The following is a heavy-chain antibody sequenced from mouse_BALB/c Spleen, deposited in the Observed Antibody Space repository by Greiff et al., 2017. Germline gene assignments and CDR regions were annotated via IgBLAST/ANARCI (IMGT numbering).Heavy chain of an antibody. J-gene: IGHJ2*01. CDR3: ARGQATTVGADY. CDR2: ISSGGST. CDR1: GFTFSSYA. D-gene: IGHD1-1*01. V-gene: IGHV5-6-5*01. Sequence: EVKLMESGGGLVKPGGSLKLSCAASGFTFSSYAMSWVRQTPENRLEWVASISSGGSTYYPDSVKGRFTISRDNARNILYLQMSSLRSEDTAMYYCARGQATTVGADYWGQGTTLTVSS.